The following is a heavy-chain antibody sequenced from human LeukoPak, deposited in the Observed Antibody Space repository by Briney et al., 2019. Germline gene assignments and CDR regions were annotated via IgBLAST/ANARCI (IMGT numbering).Heavy chain of an antibody. V-gene: IGHV1-69*06. D-gene: IGHD2-2*01. CDR1: GGTFISYA. CDR2: IIPIFGTA. Sequence: ASVKVSCKASGGTFISYAISWVRQAPGQGLEWMGGIIPIFGTANYAQKFQGRVTITADKSTSTAYMELSSLRSEDTAVYYCASARYCSGTSCSSFDYWGQGTLVTVSS. J-gene: IGHJ4*02. CDR3: ASARYCSGTSCSSFDY.